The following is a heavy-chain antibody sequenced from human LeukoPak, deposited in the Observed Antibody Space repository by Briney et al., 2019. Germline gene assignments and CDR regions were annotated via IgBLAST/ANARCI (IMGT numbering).Heavy chain of an antibody. D-gene: IGHD6-13*01. V-gene: IGHV3-30*18. CDR1: GFTFSSYG. Sequence: GGSLRLSCAASGFTFSSYGMHWVRQAPGKGLEWVAVISYDGSNKYYADSVKGRFTISRDNSKNTLYLQMNSLRAEGTAVYYCANSRGGGSSWYYFDYWGQGTLVTVSS. CDR2: ISYDGSNK. CDR3: ANSRGGGSSWYYFDY. J-gene: IGHJ4*02.